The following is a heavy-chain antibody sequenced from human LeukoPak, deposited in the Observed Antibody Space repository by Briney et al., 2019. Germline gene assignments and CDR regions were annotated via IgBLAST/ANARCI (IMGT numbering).Heavy chain of an antibody. CDR2: INTNTGNP. V-gene: IGHV7-4-1*02. CDR1: GYTFTSYA. D-gene: IGHD2-15*01. J-gene: IGHJ4*02. Sequence: ASVKVSCTASGYTFTSYAMYWVRQAPGQGLEWMGWINTNTGNPTYAQGFTGRFVFSLDTSVNTAYLQISSLKAEDTAVYYCARGCCGGSCYSSDYWGQGTLVTASS. CDR3: ARGCCGGSCYSSDY.